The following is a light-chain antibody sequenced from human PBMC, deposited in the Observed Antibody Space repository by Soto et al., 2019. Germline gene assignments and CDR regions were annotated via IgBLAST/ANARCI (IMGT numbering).Light chain of an antibody. CDR1: SSDVGGYNL. CDR3: CSYAGSSTLV. V-gene: IGLV2-23*01. CDR2: DGN. Sequence: QSALTQPASVSGSPGQSITISCTGTSSDVGGYNLVSWYQQQPDKAPKLMIFDGNLRPSGVSTRYSGSKFGNKASLTISGLQAEDEGDYYCCSYAGSSTLVFGTGTKLTV. J-gene: IGLJ1*01.